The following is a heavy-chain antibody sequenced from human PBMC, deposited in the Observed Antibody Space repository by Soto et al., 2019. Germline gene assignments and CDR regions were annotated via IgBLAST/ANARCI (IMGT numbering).Heavy chain of an antibody. Sequence: GGSLRLSCAASGFTFSGSAMHWVRQASGKGLEWVGRIRSKANSYATAYAASVKGRFTISRDDSKNTAYLQMNSLKTEDTAVYYCTRLADFWSGLDYYYYYMDVWGKGTTVTVSS. D-gene: IGHD3-3*01. CDR2: IRSKANSYAT. J-gene: IGHJ6*03. CDR3: TRLADFWSGLDYYYYYMDV. CDR1: GFTFSGSA. V-gene: IGHV3-73*01.